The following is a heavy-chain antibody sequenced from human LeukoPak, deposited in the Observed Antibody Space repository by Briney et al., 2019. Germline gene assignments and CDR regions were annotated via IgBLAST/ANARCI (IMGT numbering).Heavy chain of an antibody. CDR3: TTDPCDYEIY. CDR1: GFNFPNAW. Sequence: GGSLRLSCAASGFNFPNAWMSWVRQAPGKGLECVGHIKSKIDGGQTADYAVPVKSIFTISRDDSKNTLYLQMNSLKTEDTAVYYCTTDPCDYEIYWGQGTLVTVSS. J-gene: IGHJ4*02. V-gene: IGHV3-15*01. CDR2: IKSKIDGGQTA. D-gene: IGHD4-17*01.